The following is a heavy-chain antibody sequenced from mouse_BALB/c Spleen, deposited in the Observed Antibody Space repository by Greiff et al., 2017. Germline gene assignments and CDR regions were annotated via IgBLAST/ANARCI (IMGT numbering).Heavy chain of an antibody. J-gene: IGHJ2*01. CDR3: ARLGTLTGTDY. Sequence: EVQVVESGGGLVQPGGSRKLSCAASGFTFSSFGMHWVRQAPEKGLEWVAYISSGSSTIYYADTVKGRFTISRDNPKNTLFLQMTSLRSEDTAMYYCARLGTLTGTDYWGQGTTLTVSS. V-gene: IGHV5-17*02. CDR1: GFTFSSFG. CDR2: ISSGSSTI. D-gene: IGHD4-1*01.